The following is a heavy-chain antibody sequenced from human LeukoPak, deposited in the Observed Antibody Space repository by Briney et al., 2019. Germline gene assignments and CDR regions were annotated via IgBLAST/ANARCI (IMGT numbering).Heavy chain of an antibody. D-gene: IGHD6-13*01. J-gene: IGHJ4*02. Sequence: GGSLRLSCAASGFTFSSYSMNWVRQAPGKGLEWVSSISSGSSYMYYADSVKGRFTISRDNAKNSLSLQMNSLRAEDTAVYYCARGYSSSWYGPNDWGQGTLVTVSS. V-gene: IGHV3-21*01. CDR1: GFTFSSYS. CDR3: ARGYSSSWYGPND. CDR2: ISSGSSYM.